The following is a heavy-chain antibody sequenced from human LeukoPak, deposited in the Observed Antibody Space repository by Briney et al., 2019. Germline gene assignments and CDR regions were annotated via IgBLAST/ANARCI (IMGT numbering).Heavy chain of an antibody. CDR3: ARLAPYPGIWASEY. V-gene: IGHV4-59*08. J-gene: IGHJ4*02. CDR2: IYYNGNT. CDR1: GDSIRGHY. D-gene: IGHD1-14*01. Sequence: SETLSLTCTVSGDSIRGHYWSWIRQPPGKGLEWIGWIYYNGNTKYNPSLQSRVTISVDTSKNQFFLKVNSVTAADTAVYYCARLAPYPGIWASEYWGQGTLVSASS.